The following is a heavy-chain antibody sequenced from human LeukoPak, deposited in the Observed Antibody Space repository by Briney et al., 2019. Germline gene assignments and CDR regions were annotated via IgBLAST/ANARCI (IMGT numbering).Heavy chain of an antibody. CDR2: IYDCGST. V-gene: IGHV4-59*01. Sequence: SETLSLTCTVSGGSISSYYWSWIRQPPGNGLEWIGYIYDCGSTNYHPSLKSRITISVDPYKNQISMKLSSVTASDTAVYYCAREQSYYYRSGSYFRVGFDYWSQGTLVTVSS. CDR1: GGSISSYY. CDR3: AREQSYYYRSGSYFRVGFDY. J-gene: IGHJ4*01. D-gene: IGHD3-10*01.